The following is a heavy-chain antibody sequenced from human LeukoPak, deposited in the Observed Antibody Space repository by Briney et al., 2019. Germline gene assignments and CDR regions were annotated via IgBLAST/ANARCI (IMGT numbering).Heavy chain of an antibody. J-gene: IGHJ4*02. V-gene: IGHV4-4*07. CDR2: IYTSGAT. CDR1: GASISDYY. CDR3: VRDDVDTAIVTIQY. D-gene: IGHD5-18*01. Sequence: SETLSLTCTVSGASISDYYWSWIRQPAGKGLEWIGRIYTSGATNYSPSLKGRVTMSVDTSKDQLSLKLTSVTAADTAVYYCVRDDVDTAIVTIQYWGRGSLVTVSS.